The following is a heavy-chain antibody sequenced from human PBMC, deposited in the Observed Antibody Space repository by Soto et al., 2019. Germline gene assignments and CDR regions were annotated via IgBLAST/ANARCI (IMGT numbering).Heavy chain of an antibody. CDR2: IFPGDSHT. CDR3: AAGYSTGLDAFDI. J-gene: IGHJ3*02. V-gene: IGHV5-51*01. Sequence: EVQLVQSGAEAKKPGESLRISCKGSGYNFANFWIGWVRQMPGKGLEWMGMIFPGDSHTKNSPSLEGQITMSVDKSDSSAYLQWRSLKASDTAIYYCAAGYSTGLDAFDIWGQGTMVTVSS. D-gene: IGHD2-8*02. CDR1: GYNFANFW.